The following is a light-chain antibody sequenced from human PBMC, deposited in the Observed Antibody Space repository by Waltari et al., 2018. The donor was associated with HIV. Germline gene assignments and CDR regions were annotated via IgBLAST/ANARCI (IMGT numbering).Light chain of an antibody. CDR3: QSYDSSIVV. Sequence: MLTQPHSVSESPGKTVTISCTRSSGSIASNYVQWYQQRPGSAPTTVIYEDNQRPSGVPDRFSGSIDSSSNSASLTISGLKTEDEADYYCQSYDSSIVVFGGGTKLTVL. V-gene: IGLV6-57*03. CDR2: EDN. CDR1: SGSIASNY. J-gene: IGLJ2*01.